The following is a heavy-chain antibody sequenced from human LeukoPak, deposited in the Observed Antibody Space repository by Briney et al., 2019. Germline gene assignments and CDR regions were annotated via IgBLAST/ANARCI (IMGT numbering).Heavy chain of an antibody. Sequence: ASVKVSCKASGFAFTDYYMHWVRQAPGQGLEWMGWIDPSSGGTKYAQEFQGRVTMTRDTSISTAYIEMSRLTSDDTALYYCARVLRYFGSPDAWGQGTTVTVSS. CDR2: IDPSSGGT. V-gene: IGHV1-2*02. J-gene: IGHJ6*02. D-gene: IGHD3-9*01. CDR3: ARVLRYFGSPDA. CDR1: GFAFTDYY.